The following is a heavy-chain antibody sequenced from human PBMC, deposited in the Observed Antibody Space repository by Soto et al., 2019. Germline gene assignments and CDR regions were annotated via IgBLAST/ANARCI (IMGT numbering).Heavy chain of an antibody. Sequence: PSETLSLTCAVSGYSISSSDYYWSWIRQPPGKGLEWIGSIYYSGSTYYNPSLKSRVTISVDTSKNQFSLKLNSVTAADTAVYYCASRHSSPYFDYWGQGTLVTVSS. D-gene: IGHD6-13*01. J-gene: IGHJ4*02. CDR1: GYSISSSDYY. CDR2: IYYSGST. V-gene: IGHV4-30-4*01. CDR3: ASRHSSPYFDY.